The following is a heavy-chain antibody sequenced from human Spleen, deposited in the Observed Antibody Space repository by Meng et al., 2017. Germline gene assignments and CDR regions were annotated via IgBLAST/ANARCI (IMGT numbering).Heavy chain of an antibody. J-gene: IGHJ5*02. V-gene: IGHV3-7*03. CDR1: GFTFSSYW. CDR3: ARDFDH. CDR2: IKQDGSEK. Sequence: GESLKISCAASGFTFSSYWMSCVRQAPGKGLEWVANIKQDGSEKYYVDSVKGRFTISRDNAKNSLYLQMNSLRAEDTALYYCARDFDHWGQGTLVTVSS.